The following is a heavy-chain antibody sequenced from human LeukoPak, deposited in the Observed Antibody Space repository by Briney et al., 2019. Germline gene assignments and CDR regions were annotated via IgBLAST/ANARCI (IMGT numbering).Heavy chain of an antibody. Sequence: GESLRISCKGSGYSFTSYWIGWVRQMPGKGLEWMGIIYPGDSDTRYSPSFQGQVTISADKSISTAYLQWSSLKASDTAMYYCARFADYYYYYMDVWGKGTTVTVSS. V-gene: IGHV5-51*01. J-gene: IGHJ6*03. CDR3: ARFADYYYYYMDV. CDR1: GYSFTSYW. CDR2: IYPGDSDT.